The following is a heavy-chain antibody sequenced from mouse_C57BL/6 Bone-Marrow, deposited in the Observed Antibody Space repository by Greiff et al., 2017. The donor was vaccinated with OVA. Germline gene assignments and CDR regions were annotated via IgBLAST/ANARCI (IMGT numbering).Heavy chain of an antibody. J-gene: IGHJ3*01. CDR2: IYPGSGNT. Sequence: QVQLQQSGAELVRPGASVKLSCKASGYTFTDYYINWVKQRPGQGLEWIARIYPGSGNTYYNEKFKGKATLTAEKSSSTAYMQLSSLTSEDSAVYFCARESITGPFAYWGQGTLVTVSA. CDR3: ARESITGPFAY. CDR1: GYTFTDYY. D-gene: IGHD4-1*01. V-gene: IGHV1-76*01.